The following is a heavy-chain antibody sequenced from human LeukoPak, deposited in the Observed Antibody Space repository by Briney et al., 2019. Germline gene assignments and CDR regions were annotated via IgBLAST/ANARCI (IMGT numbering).Heavy chain of an antibody. J-gene: IGHJ4*02. Sequence: GGSLRLSCAASGFIFTRDSMNWVRQAPGKGLEWVAYINGGGSPIYYADSVRGRFTISRDNADSSLYLHMNSLRAEDTAVYYCASTRNPMTTVTANFDYWGQGTLVTVSS. CDR1: GFIFTRDS. CDR3: ASTRNPMTTVTANFDY. V-gene: IGHV3-48*01. D-gene: IGHD4-17*01. CDR2: INGGGSPI.